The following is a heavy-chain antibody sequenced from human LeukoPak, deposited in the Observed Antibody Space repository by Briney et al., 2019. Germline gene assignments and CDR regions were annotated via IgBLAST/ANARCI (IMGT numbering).Heavy chain of an antibody. V-gene: IGHV1-69*06. CDR3: ARGGGAQYYYYMDV. D-gene: IGHD3-16*01. CDR2: IIPIFGTA. CDR1: GGTFSSYA. J-gene: IGHJ6*03. Sequence: GASVKVSCKASGGTFSSYAISWVRQAPGQGLEWMGRIIPIFGTANYAQKFQGRVTITADKSTSTAYMELSSLRPEDTAVYYCARGGGAQYYYYMDVWGKGTTVTVSS.